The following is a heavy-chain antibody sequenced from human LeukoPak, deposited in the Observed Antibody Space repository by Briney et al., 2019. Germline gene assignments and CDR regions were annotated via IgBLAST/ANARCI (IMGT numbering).Heavy chain of an antibody. CDR3: ARMARDYFDSSGYPVQY. D-gene: IGHD3-22*01. J-gene: IGHJ4*02. CDR1: GFTFSSYS. Sequence: GGSLRLSCAAPGFTFSSYSMNWVRQAPGKGLEWVSSISSSGNYIYYADSLKGRFTISRDNAENSLFLQMNSLRAEDTAVYYCARMARDYFDSSGYPVQYWGQGTLVTVSS. V-gene: IGHV3-21*01. CDR2: ISSSGNYI.